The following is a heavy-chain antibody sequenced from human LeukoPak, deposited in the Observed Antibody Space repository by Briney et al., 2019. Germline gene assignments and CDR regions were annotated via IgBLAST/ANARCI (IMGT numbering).Heavy chain of an antibody. CDR3: AREGYCSGSNCYSLLE. J-gene: IGHJ4*02. V-gene: IGHV1-2*02. CDR1: GYTFNYYY. CDR2: INPNSGGT. Sequence: GASVKVSCKASGYTFNYYYLYWVRQAPGQGLECLGWINPNSGGTHCAQKFQGRVTMTRDTSITTAYMELRRLTSDDTAIYYCAREGYCSGSNCYSLLEWGQGTLVTVSS. D-gene: IGHD2-15*01.